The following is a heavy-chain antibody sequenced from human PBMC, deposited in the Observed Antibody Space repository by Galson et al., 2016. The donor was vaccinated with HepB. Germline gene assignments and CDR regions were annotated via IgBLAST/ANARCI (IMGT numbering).Heavy chain of an antibody. CDR2: INPNNGGT. CDR3: ARVTGYCSGGSCANWFDP. CDR1: GYTFIGYY. J-gene: IGHJ5*02. Sequence: SVKVSCKASGYTFIGYYVHWVRQAPGQGLEWMGWINPNNGGTKYAQKFQGRVTMTRDTSLSTAYMDLSSLRSDDTAVYYCARVTGYCSGGSCANWFDPWGQGTPVTFSS. V-gene: IGHV1-2*02. D-gene: IGHD2-15*01.